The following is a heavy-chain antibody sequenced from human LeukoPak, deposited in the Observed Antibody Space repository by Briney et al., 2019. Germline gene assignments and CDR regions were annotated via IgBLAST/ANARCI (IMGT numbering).Heavy chain of an antibody. V-gene: IGHV3-30*02. CDR3: AKDVGYSSSWYED. CDR1: GFNFSTYS. CDR2: IRYDGSHK. D-gene: IGHD6-13*01. Sequence: GGSLRLSCVASGFNFSTYSMNWVRQAPGKGLEWVAFIRYDGSHKYYSDSVKGRFTISRDNSKNTLSLQMTSLRTDDTAIYYCAKDVGYSSSWYEDWGQGTLVTVSS. J-gene: IGHJ4*02.